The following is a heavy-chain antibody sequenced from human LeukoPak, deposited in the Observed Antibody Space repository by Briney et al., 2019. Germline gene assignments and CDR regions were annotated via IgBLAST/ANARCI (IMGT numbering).Heavy chain of an antibody. J-gene: IGHJ5*02. CDR3: ARGPLSGWYPNWFDP. Sequence: SETLSLTCTVSGGSISTYYWSWIRQPPGKGLEWIGYIYYSGSTNYNPSLKSRVTISVDTSKNQFSLKLSSVTAADTAVYYCARGPLSGWYPNWFDPWGQGTLVTVSS. CDR2: IYYSGST. D-gene: IGHD6-19*01. CDR1: GGSISTYY. V-gene: IGHV4-59*12.